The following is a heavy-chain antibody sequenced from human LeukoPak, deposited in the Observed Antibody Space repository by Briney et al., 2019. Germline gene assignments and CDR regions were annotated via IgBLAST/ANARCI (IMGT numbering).Heavy chain of an antibody. V-gene: IGHV3-30*19. CDR1: GFTFSSYG. D-gene: IGHD6-19*01. CDR2: ISYDGSNK. Sequence: GGSLRLSCAASGFTFSSYGMHWVRQAPGKGLEWVAVISYDGSNKYYADSVKGRFTISRDNSKNTLYLQMNSLRAEDTAVYYCALGYSSGWYKGRVGAFDIWGQGTMVTVSS. J-gene: IGHJ3*02. CDR3: ALGYSSGWYKGRVGAFDI.